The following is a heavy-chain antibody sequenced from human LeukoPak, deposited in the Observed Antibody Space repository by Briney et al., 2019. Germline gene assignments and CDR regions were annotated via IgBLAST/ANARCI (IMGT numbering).Heavy chain of an antibody. J-gene: IGHJ6*04. CDR2: INPNSGGT. CDR3: AIGPPYAPGVLDV. Sequence: GASVKVSCKASGYTFTGYYMHWVRHSPEQGLEWMGWINPNSGGTNYAQKFQGRVTMTRDTSISTAYMELNRLRSDDTAVYYCAIGPPYAPGVLDVWGKGTTVTISS. D-gene: IGHD7-27*01. V-gene: IGHV1-2*02. CDR1: GYTFTGYY.